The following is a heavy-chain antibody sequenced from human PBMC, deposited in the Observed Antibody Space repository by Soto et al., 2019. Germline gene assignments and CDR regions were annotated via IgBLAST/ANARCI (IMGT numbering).Heavy chain of an antibody. V-gene: IGHV3-33*01. CDR3: ARDFSHDYYDSSGYYPNFDY. J-gene: IGHJ4*02. D-gene: IGHD3-22*01. Sequence: QVQLVESGGGVGQHGRSLRLYCAASGFTFSSYGMHWVRQAPGKGLEWVAVIWYDGSNKYYADSVKGRFTISRDNSKNTLYLQMNSLRAEDTDVYYCARDFSHDYYDSSGYYPNFDYWGQGTLVTVSS. CDR2: IWYDGSNK. CDR1: GFTFSSYG.